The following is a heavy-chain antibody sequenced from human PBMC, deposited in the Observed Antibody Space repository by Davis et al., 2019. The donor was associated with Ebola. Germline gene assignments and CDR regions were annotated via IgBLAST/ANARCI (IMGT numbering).Heavy chain of an antibody. CDR1: GFTVSSNY. J-gene: IGHJ5*02. CDR2: INHSGST. D-gene: IGHD2-2*01. CDR3: ARGYANWFDP. Sequence: ESLKISCAASGFTVSSNYMSWIRQPPGKGLEWIGEINHSGSTNYNPSLKSRVTISVDTSKNQFSLKLSSVTAADTAVYYCARGYANWFDPWGQGTLVTVSS. V-gene: IGHV4-34*01.